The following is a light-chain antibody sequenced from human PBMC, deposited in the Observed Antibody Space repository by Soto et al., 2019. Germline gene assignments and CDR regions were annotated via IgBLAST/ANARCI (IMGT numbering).Light chain of an antibody. CDR2: YAS. CDR3: LQPSNWQMT. V-gene: IGKV3-11*01. Sequence: EIVLTQSPATLSLSPGERATLSCRASQIVSSYLDWYQQKPGQAPRLLIYYASNRATGIPARFSGSGSGTDFTLNISSLEPEDFAVYYCLQPSNWQMTFGEGTKVEIK. J-gene: IGKJ1*01. CDR1: QIVSSY.